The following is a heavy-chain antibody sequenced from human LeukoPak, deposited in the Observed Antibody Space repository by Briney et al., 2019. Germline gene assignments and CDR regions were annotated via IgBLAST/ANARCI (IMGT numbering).Heavy chain of an antibody. CDR1: GGTFSSYA. Sequence: SVKVSCKASGGTFSSYAISWVRQAPGQGLEWMGGIIPIFGTANYAQKFQGRVTITTDESTSTAYMELSSLRSEDTAVYYWASSGLFAATDAYYYYYYMDVWGKGTTVTVSS. V-gene: IGHV1-69*05. CDR3: ASSGLFAATDAYYYYYYMDV. J-gene: IGHJ6*03. D-gene: IGHD2-15*01. CDR2: IIPIFGTA.